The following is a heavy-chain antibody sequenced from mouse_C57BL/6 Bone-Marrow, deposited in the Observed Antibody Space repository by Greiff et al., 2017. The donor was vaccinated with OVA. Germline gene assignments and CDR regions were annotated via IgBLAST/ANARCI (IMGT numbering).Heavy chain of an antibody. J-gene: IGHJ3*01. CDR2: IRSKSNNYAT. Sequence: VQLKESGGGLVQPKGSLKLSCAASGFSFNTYAMNWVRQAPGKGLEWVARIRSKSNNYATYYADSVKDRFTISRDDSESMLYLQMNNLKTEDTAMYYCVRQGWDYEGFPYWGQGTLVTVSA. CDR3: VRQGWDYEGFPY. V-gene: IGHV10-1*01. CDR1: GFSFNTYA. D-gene: IGHD2-4*01.